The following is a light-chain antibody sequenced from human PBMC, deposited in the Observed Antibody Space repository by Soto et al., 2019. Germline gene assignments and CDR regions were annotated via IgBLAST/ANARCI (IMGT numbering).Light chain of an antibody. CDR3: QQRHMWPIT. J-gene: IGKJ5*01. CDR1: QSFRGL. Sequence: EVVLKQSPVTLSLSPGGRATLFCRSSQSFRGLLAWYQQKPGQAPRLLIYDAYNRATGIPPRFSGSGSGTDFTLTISSLEPEDSAVYYCQQRHMWPITFGQGTRLEV. V-gene: IGKV3-11*01. CDR2: DAY.